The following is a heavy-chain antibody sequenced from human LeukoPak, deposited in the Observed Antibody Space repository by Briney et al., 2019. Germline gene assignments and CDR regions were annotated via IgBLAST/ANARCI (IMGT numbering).Heavy chain of an antibody. J-gene: IGHJ4*02. CDR3: ARGVLF. CDR1: GASISSGNYC. CDR2: IQYSGTT. V-gene: IGHV4-31*03. Sequence: PSETLSLTCTVSGASISSGNYCWSWIRQHPGQGLEWTGCIQYSGTTYYNPSLKSRVTISVDTSKNQFSLTLSSVTAADTAVYYCARGVLFWGQGTLVTVSS. D-gene: IGHD2/OR15-2a*01.